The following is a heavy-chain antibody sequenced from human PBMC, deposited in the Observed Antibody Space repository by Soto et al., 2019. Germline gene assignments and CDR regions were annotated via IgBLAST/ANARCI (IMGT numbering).Heavy chain of an antibody. CDR2: IYYTGSA. CDR3: PRSFTPWNMNYYGVDV. J-gene: IGHJ6*02. V-gene: IGHV4-31*03. D-gene: IGHD1-1*01. Sequence: QVQLQESGPGLVKPSETLSLTCSVSSGSISHGGYYWSWIRHHPRRGLEWIGFIYYTGSAYYNPSLESRVSLTVDRFKNQFSLELTSVTAADAGVYYCPRSFTPWNMNYYGVDVWGHGTRVTVSS. CDR1: SGSISHGGYY.